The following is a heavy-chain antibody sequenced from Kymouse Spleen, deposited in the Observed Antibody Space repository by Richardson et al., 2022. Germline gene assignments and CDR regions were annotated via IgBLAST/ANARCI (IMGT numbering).Heavy chain of an antibody. V-gene: IGHV3-30*18. CDR1: GFTFSSYG. D-gene: IGHD4-17*01. CDR2: ISYDGSNK. CDR3: AKDRDYGDYVDYYGMDV. J-gene: IGHJ6*02. Sequence: QVQLVESGGGVVQPGRSLRLSCAASGFTFSSYGMHWVRQAPGKGLEWVAVISYDGSNKYYADSVKGRFTISRDNSKNTLYLQMNSLRAEDTAVYYCAKDRDYGDYVDYYGMDVWGQGTTVTVSS.